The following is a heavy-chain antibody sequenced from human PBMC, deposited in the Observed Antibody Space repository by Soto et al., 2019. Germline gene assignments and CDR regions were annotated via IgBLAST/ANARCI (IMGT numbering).Heavy chain of an antibody. J-gene: IGHJ4*02. CDR1: GDTFNFYT. CDR2: FNPILSFS. CDR3: ATSFGSGSRALDY. V-gene: IGHV1-69*02. Sequence: SVKVSCKASGDTFNFYTINWVRQAPGLGLEWMGRFNPILSFSNSALKFQGRVTLTADKSTSTAYMVLSSMRSEDTAIYYCATSFGSGSRALDYWGQGALVTVSS. D-gene: IGHD3-10*01.